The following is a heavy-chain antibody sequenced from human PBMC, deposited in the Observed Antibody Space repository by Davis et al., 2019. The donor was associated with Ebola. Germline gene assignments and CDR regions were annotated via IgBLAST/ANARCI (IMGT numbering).Heavy chain of an antibody. CDR3: ARDGSNSYFDY. Sequence: PGGSLRLSCAASGFIISSHSMNWVRQAPGKGLEWVSSIGSRTDSTYHADSVKGRFTISRDNAKNSLYLQMNSLRAEDTAMYYCARDGSNSYFDYWGQGNLVTVSS. V-gene: IGHV3-21*01. CDR2: IGSRTDST. J-gene: IGHJ4*02. D-gene: IGHD6-6*01. CDR1: GFIISSHS.